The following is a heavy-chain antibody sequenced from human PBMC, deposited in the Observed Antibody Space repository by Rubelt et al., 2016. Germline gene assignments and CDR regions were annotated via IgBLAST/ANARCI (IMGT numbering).Heavy chain of an antibody. CDR1: GFTFRNYW. CDR3: ASDRVG. CDR2: IKPDGSKS. J-gene: IGHJ4*02. D-gene: IGHD2-2*01. V-gene: IGHV3-7*01. Sequence: LVQPGGSLRLSCAASGFTFRNYWMSWVRQAPGKGLEWVANIKPDGSKSFYVDSVKGRFTISRDNAKKSLYLQMNSLRVEDTAVYYCASDRVGWGQGTLVTVSS.